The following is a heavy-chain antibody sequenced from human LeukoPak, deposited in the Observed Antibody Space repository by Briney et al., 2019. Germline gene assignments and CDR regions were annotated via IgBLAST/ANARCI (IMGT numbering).Heavy chain of an antibody. V-gene: IGHV1-69*05. CDR1: GGTFSRYG. CDR3: ATTGQLVPDYYHYYMDV. CDR2: IIPFLGTP. D-gene: IGHD6-6*01. J-gene: IGHJ6*03. Sequence: GASVKVSCKASGGTFSRYGFTWVRQAPGQGLEWMGGIIPFLGTPNYAQKFQGRVTITTDESTSTAYMEVSSLTSEDTAVYYCATTGQLVPDYYHYYMDVWGLGTTVTVSS.